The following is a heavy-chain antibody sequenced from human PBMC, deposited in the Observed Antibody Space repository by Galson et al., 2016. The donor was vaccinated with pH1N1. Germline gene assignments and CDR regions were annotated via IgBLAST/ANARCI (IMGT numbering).Heavy chain of an antibody. CDR2: INQDGSEK. V-gene: IGHV3-7*01. D-gene: IGHD2-15*01. CDR3: VRAVGAMEAY. CDR1: GFTFSSYW. J-gene: IGHJ4*02. Sequence: SLRLSCAGSGFTFSSYWMHWVRQAPGKGLEWVAYINQDGSEKYYVDSVKGRFTISRDNAKNSLYLQMNSLRAEDTAVYYCVRAVGAMEAYWGQGTLVTVSS.